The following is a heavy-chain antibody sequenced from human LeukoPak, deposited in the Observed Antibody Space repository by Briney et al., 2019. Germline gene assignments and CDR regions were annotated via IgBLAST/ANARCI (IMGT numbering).Heavy chain of an antibody. CDR1: GFTFSSYA. V-gene: IGHV3-30*04. D-gene: IGHD4/OR15-4a*01. Sequence: GRSLRLSCAASGFTFSSYAMHWVRQAPGKGLEWVAVISYDRSNKYYADSVKGRFTISRDNSKNTLYLQMNSLRAEDTAVYYCARDTTISMLDYWGQGTQVTVSS. CDR2: ISYDRSNK. CDR3: ARDTTISMLDY. J-gene: IGHJ4*02.